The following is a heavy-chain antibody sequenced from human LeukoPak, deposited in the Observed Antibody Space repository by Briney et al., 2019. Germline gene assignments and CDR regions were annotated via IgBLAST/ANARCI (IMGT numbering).Heavy chain of an antibody. CDR1: GFSFNSYA. J-gene: IGHJ3*02. CDR2: ISYDGSNE. Sequence: GGSLRLSCAASGFSFNSYAMHWVRQAPGKGLEWVAIISYDGSNEYYADSVKGRFTISRDNSKNTLYLQMNSLRAEDTALYYCARGSSGSYQNDAFDIWGQGTMVTVSS. D-gene: IGHD1-26*01. CDR3: ARGSSGSYQNDAFDI. V-gene: IGHV3-30*03.